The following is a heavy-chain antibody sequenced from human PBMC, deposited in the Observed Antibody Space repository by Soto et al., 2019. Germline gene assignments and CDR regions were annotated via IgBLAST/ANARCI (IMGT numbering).Heavy chain of an antibody. CDR2: ISYSGST. D-gene: IGHD3-10*01. J-gene: IGHJ6*02. CDR1: GGSISSGGYS. Sequence: QVQLQESGPGLVKPSHTLSLTCTVSGGSISSGGYSWSWIRQHTGKGLEWIGYISYSGSTYYNQSLKRRVTISVDTSKIQVSLKLSSVTAEDTAVYYCARDTLTMVRGVAGDYYYYGMDVWGQGTTVTVSS. V-gene: IGHV4-31*03. CDR3: ARDTLTMVRGVAGDYYYYGMDV.